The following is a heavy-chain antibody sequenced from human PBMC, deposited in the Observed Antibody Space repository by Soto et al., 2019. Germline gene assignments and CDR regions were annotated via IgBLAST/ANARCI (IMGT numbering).Heavy chain of an antibody. Sequence: PSETLSLTCTVSGGSISSGDYYWSWIRQPPGKGLEWIGYIYYSGSTYYNPSLKSRVTISVDTSKNQFSLKLSSVTAADTAVYYCARTHCGSTRCYVGSWDYWGQGTLVTVSS. J-gene: IGHJ4*02. CDR3: ARTHCGSTRCYVGSWDY. CDR2: IYYSGST. V-gene: IGHV4-30-4*01. D-gene: IGHD2-2*01. CDR1: GGSISSGDYY.